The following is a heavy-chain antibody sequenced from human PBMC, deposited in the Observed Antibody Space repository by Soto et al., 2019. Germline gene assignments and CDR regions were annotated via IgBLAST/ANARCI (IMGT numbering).Heavy chain of an antibody. J-gene: IGHJ4*02. V-gene: IGHV3-7*01. CDR1: GFTFSSYS. CDR2: ISKNGSEK. CDR3: ARAYDILTGSDY. Sequence: GGSLRLSCAASGFTFSSYSMNWVRQAPGNGLEWVSNISKNGSEKYYVDSVKGRFTISRDNAKNSLYLQMNSLRAEDTAVYYCARAYDILTGSDYWGQGTLVTVSS. D-gene: IGHD3-9*01.